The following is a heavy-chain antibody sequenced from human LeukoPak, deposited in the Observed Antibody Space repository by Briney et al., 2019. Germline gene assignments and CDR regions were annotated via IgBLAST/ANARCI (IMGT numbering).Heavy chain of an antibody. CDR2: ISYDGSNK. CDR1: GFTFSSYG. J-gene: IGHJ4*02. Sequence: GGSLRLSCAASGFTFSSYGMHWVRQAPGKGLEWVAVISYDGSNKYYADSVKGRFTISRDNSKNTLYLQMNSLRAEDTAVYYCARDSRYNYDSSYSGLGDSWGQGTLVTVSS. CDR3: ARDSRYNYDSSYSGLGDS. V-gene: IGHV3-30*03. D-gene: IGHD3-22*01.